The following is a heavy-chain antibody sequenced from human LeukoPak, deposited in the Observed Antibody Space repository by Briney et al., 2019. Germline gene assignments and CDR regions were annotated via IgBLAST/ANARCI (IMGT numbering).Heavy chain of an antibody. CDR3: ARGKQRDFWSGYLGSSRASRYYYMDV. D-gene: IGHD3-3*01. J-gene: IGHJ6*03. CDR1: GGSFNGYY. Sequence: SETLSLTCAVYGGSFNGYYWSWIRQPPGKGLEWIGEINHSGSTNYNPSLKSRVTISVDTSKNQFSLKLSSVTAADTAVYYCARGKQRDFWSGYLGSSRASRYYYMDVWGKGTTVTVSS. V-gene: IGHV4-34*01. CDR2: INHSGST.